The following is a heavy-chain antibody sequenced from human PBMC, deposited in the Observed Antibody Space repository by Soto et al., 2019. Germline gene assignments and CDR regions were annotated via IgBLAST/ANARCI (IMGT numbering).Heavy chain of an antibody. V-gene: IGHV4-59*01. CDR2: IHYNGNT. D-gene: IGHD5-12*01. Sequence: SETLSLTCTVSGGSISSYYWSWIRQPPGKGLEWIGNIHYNGNTKYNPSLKSRVTMSVDTSKNQFSLKLISVTAADTAKYFCAREGNLGRWLQPLDFWGQGTLITVSS. CDR1: GGSISSYY. J-gene: IGHJ4*02. CDR3: AREGNLGRWLQPLDF.